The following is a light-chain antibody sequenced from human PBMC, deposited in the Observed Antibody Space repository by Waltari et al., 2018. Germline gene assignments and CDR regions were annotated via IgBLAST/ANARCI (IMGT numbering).Light chain of an antibody. J-gene: IGLJ3*02. V-gene: IGLV1-40*01. CDR3: QSFDSNVRGGVV. Sequence: QSILTQPTSVSGAPGQRVTISCTGSSSNIGAGHDVHWYQAFPGTAPQLPIYGNNMRPPGVLDRFSGAKSGSSASLAINGLQAEDEADYYCQSFDSNVRGGVVFGGGTKVTVL. CDR1: SSNIGAGHD. CDR2: GNN.